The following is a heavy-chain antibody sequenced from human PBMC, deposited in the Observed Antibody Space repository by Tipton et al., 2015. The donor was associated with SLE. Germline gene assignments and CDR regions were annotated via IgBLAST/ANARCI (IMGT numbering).Heavy chain of an antibody. J-gene: IGHJ6*04. Sequence: TLSLTCAVYGGSFSGYYWIWIRQPPGKGLEWIGEINHRGSTNYNPSLKSRLTISVDSSKNQFSLKLSSVTAADAAVYYCARLQYIFAGMDVWGKGTTVIVSS. CDR2: INHRGST. CDR3: ARLQYIFAGMDV. CDR1: GGSFSGYY. V-gene: IGHV4-34*01. D-gene: IGHD3-3*01.